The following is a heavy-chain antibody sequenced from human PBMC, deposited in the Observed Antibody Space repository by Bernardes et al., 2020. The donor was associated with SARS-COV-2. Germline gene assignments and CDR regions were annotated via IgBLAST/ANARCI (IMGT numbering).Heavy chain of an antibody. D-gene: IGHD2-2*01. CDR3: AHSSLREGYCSSTSCYLGTFDY. CDR2: IYWDDDK. Sequence: GPTLVKPTQTLTLTCTFSGFSLSTSGVGVGWIRQPPGKALEWLALIYWDDDKRYSPSLKSRLTITKDTSKNQVVLTMTNMDPVDTATYYCAHSSLREGYCSSTSCYLGTFDYWGQGTLVTVSS. V-gene: IGHV2-5*02. CDR1: GFSLSTSGVG. J-gene: IGHJ4*02.